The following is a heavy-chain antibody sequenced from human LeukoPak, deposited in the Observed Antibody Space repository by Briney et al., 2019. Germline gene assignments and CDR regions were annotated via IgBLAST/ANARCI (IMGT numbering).Heavy chain of an antibody. CDR1: GFPFSSYW. D-gene: IGHD3-10*01. Sequence: GSLRLSCAASGFPFSSYWMSWVRQAPGKGLGWVANIKQDGSEKYYVDSVKGRFTISRDNAKNSLYLQMNSLRAEDTAVYYCARPSPVRKAFDIWGQGTMVTVSS. CDR2: IKQDGSEK. CDR3: ARPSPVRKAFDI. J-gene: IGHJ3*02. V-gene: IGHV3-7*01.